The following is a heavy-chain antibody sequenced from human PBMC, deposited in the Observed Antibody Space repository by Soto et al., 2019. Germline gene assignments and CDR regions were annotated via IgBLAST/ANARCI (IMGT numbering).Heavy chain of an antibody. D-gene: IGHD3-10*01. CDR3: ARVITMVRGAESYFDY. CDR1: GYTFTSYY. Sequence: ASVKVSCKASGYTFTSYYMHWVRQAPGQGLEWMGIINPSGGSTSYAQKFQGRVTVTRDTSTSTVYMELSSLRSEDTAVYYCARVITMVRGAESYFDYWGQGTLVTVSS. J-gene: IGHJ4*02. V-gene: IGHV1-46*01. CDR2: INPSGGST.